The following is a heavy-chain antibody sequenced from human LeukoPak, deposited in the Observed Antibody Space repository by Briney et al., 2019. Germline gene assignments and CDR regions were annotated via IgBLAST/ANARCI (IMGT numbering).Heavy chain of an antibody. D-gene: IGHD2-15*01. CDR1: GGSLSGYY. Sequence: SETLSLTCAVYGGSLSGYYWSWIRQPPGKGLEWIGEINHCGSTNYNPSLKSRVTISVDTSKNQFSLKLSSVTAADTAVYYCARVPYCSGGSCNYYYYYGMDVWGQGTTVTVSS. CDR3: ARVPYCSGGSCNYYYYYGMDV. CDR2: INHCGST. V-gene: IGHV4-34*01. J-gene: IGHJ6*02.